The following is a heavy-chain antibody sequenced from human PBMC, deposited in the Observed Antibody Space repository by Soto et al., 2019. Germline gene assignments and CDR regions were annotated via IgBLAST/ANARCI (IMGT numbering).Heavy chain of an antibody. V-gene: IGHV3-23*01. D-gene: IGHD3-9*01. Sequence: EVQLLESGGGLVQPGGSLRLSCEVSGFSFDGYAMAWVRQVPGKGLEWVSAISGGGTDTFHGDSVKGRFTISRDNSRNTLYLQMHSLSGEDTAVYYCARTFDTITYYFDYWGQGTLVTVSS. CDR2: ISGGGTDT. CDR3: ARTFDTITYYFDY. CDR1: GFSFDGYA. J-gene: IGHJ4*02.